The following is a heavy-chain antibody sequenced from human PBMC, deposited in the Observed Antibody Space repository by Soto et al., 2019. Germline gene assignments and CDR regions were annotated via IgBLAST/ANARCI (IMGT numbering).Heavy chain of an antibody. V-gene: IGHV3-48*03. CDR3: VRAPGPMYYAMDA. CDR2: IGKNGRDT. CDR1: GFIFSEYE. J-gene: IGHJ6*02. Sequence: GGSLRLSCEVSGFIFSEYEFNWVRQAPGKGLEWVSYIGKNGRDTYDADSVKGRFTISRDDDKSTLYLEMNSLRAEDTAVCYCVRAPGPMYYAMDAWRQGTMVTVSS. D-gene: IGHD2-8*01.